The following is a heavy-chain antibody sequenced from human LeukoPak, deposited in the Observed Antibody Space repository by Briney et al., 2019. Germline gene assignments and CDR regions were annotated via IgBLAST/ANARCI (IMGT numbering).Heavy chain of an antibody. J-gene: IGHJ4*02. V-gene: IGHV1-69*05. CDR1: GGTFSSYA. D-gene: IGHD5-24*01. Sequence: SVKVSCKASGGTFSSYAISWVRQAPGQGLEWMGGIIPIFGTANYAQKFQGRVTITTDESTSTAYMELSSLRSEDTAVYYCARSVGEMATKWYYFDYWGQGTLVTVSS. CDR3: ARSVGEMATKWYYFDY. CDR2: IIPIFGTA.